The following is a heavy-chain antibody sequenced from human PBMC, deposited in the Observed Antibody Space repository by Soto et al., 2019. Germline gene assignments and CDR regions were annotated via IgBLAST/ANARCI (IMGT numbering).Heavy chain of an antibody. CDR3: ARHAGYCSSTSCHYYYYYYGMDV. CDR1: GFTFSSYW. CDR2: IKQDGSEK. Sequence: GESLKISCAASGFTFSSYWMSWVRQAPGKGLEWVANIKQDGSEKYYVDSVKGRFTISRDNAKNSLYLQMNSLRAEDTAMYYCARHAGYCSSTSCHYYYYYYGMDVWGQGTTVTAP. V-gene: IGHV3-7*03. J-gene: IGHJ6*02. D-gene: IGHD2-2*01.